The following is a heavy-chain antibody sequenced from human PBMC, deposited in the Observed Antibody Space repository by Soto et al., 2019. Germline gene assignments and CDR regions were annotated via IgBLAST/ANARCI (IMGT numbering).Heavy chain of an antibody. CDR2: ISYDGSNK. J-gene: IGHJ4*02. D-gene: IGHD3-22*01. Sequence: QVQLVESGGGVVQPGRSLRLSCVASGFIFSNNAIHWVRQAPGKGLEWVAVISYDGSNKYYADSVKGRFTISRDNSKNTVYLQMNSLRAEDTAVYYCARDVMDYYDSSGYIWGQGTLVTVSS. CDR1: GFIFSNNA. V-gene: IGHV3-30-3*01. CDR3: ARDVMDYYDSSGYI.